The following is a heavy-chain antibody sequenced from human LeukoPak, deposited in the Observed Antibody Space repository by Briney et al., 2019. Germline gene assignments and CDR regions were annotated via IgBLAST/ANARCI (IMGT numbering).Heavy chain of an antibody. CDR2: IYYSGST. CDR1: GGSFSGYY. Sequence: SETLSLTCAVYGGSFSGYYWGWIRQPPGKGLEWIGYIYYSGSTNYNPSLKSRVTISVDTSKNQFSLKLSSVTAADTAVYYCARAAHSSSSGYYYYMDVWGKGTTVTVSS. V-gene: IGHV4-59*01. D-gene: IGHD6-6*01. CDR3: ARAAHSSSSGYYYYMDV. J-gene: IGHJ6*03.